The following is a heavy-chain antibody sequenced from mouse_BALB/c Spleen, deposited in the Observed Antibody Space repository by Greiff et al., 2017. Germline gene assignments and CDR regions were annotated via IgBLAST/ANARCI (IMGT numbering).Heavy chain of an antibody. CDR3: ARSVRVLRLPYYFDY. J-gene: IGHJ2*01. Sequence: VQLKQSGGGLVKPGGSLKLSCAASGFTFSSYAMSWVRQTPEKRLEWVASISSGGSTYYPDSVKGRFTISRDNARNILYLQMSSLRSEDTAMYYCARSVRVLRLPYYFDYWGQGTTLTVSS. CDR2: ISSGGST. D-gene: IGHD1-2*01. V-gene: IGHV5-6-5*01. CDR1: GFTFSSYA.